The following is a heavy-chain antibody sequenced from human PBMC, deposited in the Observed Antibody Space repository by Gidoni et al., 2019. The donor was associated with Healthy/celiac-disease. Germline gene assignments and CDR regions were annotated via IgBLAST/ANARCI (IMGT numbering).Heavy chain of an antibody. D-gene: IGHD4-4*01. CDR3: ARRGPTVPRGDYYYGMDV. CDR2: LNPSGGST. CDR1: GYTFTSYY. J-gene: IGHJ6*02. V-gene: IGHV1-46*03. Sequence: QVQLVQSGAEVKKPGASVKVSCKASGYTFTSYYMHWVRQAPGQGLAWLGILNPSGGSTSYEQKFQGRVTMTRDTSTSTVYMELSSLRSEDTAVYYCARRGPTVPRGDYYYGMDVWGQGTTVTVSS.